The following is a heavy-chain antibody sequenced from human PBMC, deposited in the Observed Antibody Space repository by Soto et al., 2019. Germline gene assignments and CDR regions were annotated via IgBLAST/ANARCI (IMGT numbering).Heavy chain of an antibody. D-gene: IGHD2-8*02. J-gene: IGHJ4*02. V-gene: IGHV4-34*01. CDR1: GGSFSGYY. CDR3: ARDKITGLLDY. CDR2: IKHSGST. Sequence: QVQLQQWGAGLLKPSETLSLTCAVYGGSFSGYYWTWIRQPPGTGLEWMGEIKHSGSTNYNPSLQSRVTISVDTSKNQYSLTLTSVTAADTAVYYCARDKITGLLDYWSEGTLVTVSS.